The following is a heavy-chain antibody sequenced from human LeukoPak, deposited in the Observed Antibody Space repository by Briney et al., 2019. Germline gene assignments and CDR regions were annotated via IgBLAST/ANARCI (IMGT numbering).Heavy chain of an antibody. CDR1: GFTFSSYA. J-gene: IGHJ4*02. V-gene: IGHV3-23*01. D-gene: IGHD3-10*01. CDR2: ISGSGGST. CDR3: AKDFDGSGSSFDY. Sequence: GGSLRLSCAGSGFTFSSYAMSWVRQAPGKGLEWVSAISGSGGSTYYADSVKGRFTISRDNSKNTLYLQMNSLRAEDTAVYYCAKDFDGSGSSFDYWGQGTLVTVSS.